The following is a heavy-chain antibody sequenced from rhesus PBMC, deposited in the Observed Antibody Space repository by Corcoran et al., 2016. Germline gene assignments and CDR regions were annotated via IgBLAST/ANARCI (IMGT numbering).Heavy chain of an antibody. Sequence: QVQLVQSRAEGKKPGASVKLSCKASGYPFTSHRINGGRQAPGQGLEWMGWINPSNGNTGYAQKFQGRVTMTRDTSTSTAYMELSSLRSEDTAVYYCARASNYDYWGQGVLVTVSS. CDR1: GYPFTSHR. J-gene: IGHJ4*01. V-gene: IGHV1-200*01. D-gene: IGHD1-26*01. CDR2: INPSNGNT. CDR3: ARASNYDY.